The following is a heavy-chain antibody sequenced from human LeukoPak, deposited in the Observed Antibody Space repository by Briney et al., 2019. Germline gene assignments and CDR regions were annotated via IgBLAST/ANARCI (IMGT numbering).Heavy chain of an antibody. CDR3: ARDLIAAAGRGWFDP. J-gene: IGHJ5*02. D-gene: IGHD6-13*01. V-gene: IGHV4-39*07. CDR1: GGSISSSGFY. CDR2: IYYSGSI. Sequence: PSETLSLTCTVSGGSISSSGFYWGWLRQPPGKGLEWIGSIYYSGSIYYNPPLKTRVTILVDTSKNQFSLKLSSVTAADTAVYYCARDLIAAAGRGWFDPWGQGTLVTVSS.